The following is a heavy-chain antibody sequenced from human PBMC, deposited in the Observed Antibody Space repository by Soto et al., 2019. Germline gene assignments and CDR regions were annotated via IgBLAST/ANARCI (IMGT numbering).Heavy chain of an antibody. CDR1: GYTFTSYD. J-gene: IGHJ5*02. Sequence: ASVKVSCKASGYTFTSYDINWVRQATGQGLEWMGWMNPNSGNTGYAQKFQGRVTMTEDTSTDTAYMELSSLRSEDTAVYYCAMLVAGTPSGWFDPWGQGTLVTVSS. V-gene: IGHV1-8*01. CDR2: MNPNSGNT. D-gene: IGHD6-19*01. CDR3: AMLVAGTPSGWFDP.